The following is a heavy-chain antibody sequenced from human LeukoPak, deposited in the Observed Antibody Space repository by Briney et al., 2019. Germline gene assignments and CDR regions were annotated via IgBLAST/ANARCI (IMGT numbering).Heavy chain of an antibody. CDR3: ARVHNTVH. V-gene: IGHV3-11*04. J-gene: IGHJ4*02. Sequence: GGSLRLSCAASGFTLSDYYVNWLRQVPGKGLEWISYIKSGSTIIYYADSVKGRFTISRDNANNSVHLQMTSLMDDDTAVYYCARVHNTVHWGQGVQVTVSS. CDR1: GFTLSDYY. CDR2: IKSGSTII. D-gene: IGHD4-11*01.